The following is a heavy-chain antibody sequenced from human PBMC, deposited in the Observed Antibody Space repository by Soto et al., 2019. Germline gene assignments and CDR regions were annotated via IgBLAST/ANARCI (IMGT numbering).Heavy chain of an antibody. CDR1: GFTFSSYA. V-gene: IGHV3-30-3*01. Sequence: QVQLVESGGGVVQPGRSLRLSCAASGFTFSSYAMHRVRQAPGKGLEWVAVISYDGSNKYYADSVKGRFTISRDNSKNTLYLQMNSLRAEDTAVYYCARGLWIAARGPGPHYYGMDVWGQGTTVTVSS. CDR2: ISYDGSNK. D-gene: IGHD6-13*01. CDR3: ARGLWIAARGPGPHYYGMDV. J-gene: IGHJ6*02.